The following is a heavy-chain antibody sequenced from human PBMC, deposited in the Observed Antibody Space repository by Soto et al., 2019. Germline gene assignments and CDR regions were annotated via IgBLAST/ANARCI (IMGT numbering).Heavy chain of an antibody. CDR1: GFTFSSYA. J-gene: IGHJ4*02. CDR3: ARAEDPGVVVVAATPVY. D-gene: IGHD2-15*01. Sequence: GGSLRLSCAASGFTFSSYAMHWVRQAPGKGLEWVAVISYDGSNKYYADSVKGRFTISRDNSKNTLYLQMNSLRAEDTAVYYCARAEDPGVVVVAATPVYWGQGTLVTVSS. CDR2: ISYDGSNK. V-gene: IGHV3-30-3*01.